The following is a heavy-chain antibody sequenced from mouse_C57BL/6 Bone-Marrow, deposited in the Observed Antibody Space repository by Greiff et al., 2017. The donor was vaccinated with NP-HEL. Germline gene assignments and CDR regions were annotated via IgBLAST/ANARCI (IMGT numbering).Heavy chain of an antibody. Sequence: EVQLQQSGPELVKPGASVKIPCKASGYTFTDYNMDWVKQSHGKSLEWIGDINPNNGGTIYNQKFKGKATLTVDKSSSTAYMELRSLTSEDTAVYYCARQKLYDGYFYWYFDVWGTGTTVTVSS. CDR2: INPNNGGT. J-gene: IGHJ1*03. D-gene: IGHD2-3*01. CDR3: ARQKLYDGYFYWYFDV. CDR1: GYTFTDYN. V-gene: IGHV1-18*01.